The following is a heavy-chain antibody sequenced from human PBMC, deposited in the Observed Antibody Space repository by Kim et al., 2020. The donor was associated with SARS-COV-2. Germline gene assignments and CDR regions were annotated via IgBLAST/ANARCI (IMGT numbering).Heavy chain of an antibody. J-gene: IGHJ4*02. V-gene: IGHV3-23*01. CDR3: GKETGPNWGFCDS. D-gene: IGHD3-16*01. Sequence: YYRDSVKGRFTISRDSSKSAQFLQLNRLRAEDTAIYYCGKETGPNWGFCDSWGQGTLVTVSS.